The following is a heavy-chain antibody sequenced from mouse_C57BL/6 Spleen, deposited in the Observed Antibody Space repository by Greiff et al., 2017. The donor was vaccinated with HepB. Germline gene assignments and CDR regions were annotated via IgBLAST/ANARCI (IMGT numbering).Heavy chain of an antibody. D-gene: IGHD2-1*01. Sequence: VQLQQSGPELVKPGASVKISCKASGYSFTGYYMNWVKQSPEKSLEWIGEINPSTGGTTYNQKFKAKATLTVDKSSSTAYMQLKSLTSEDSAVYYCARSPLYGNSAWFAYWGQGTLVTVSA. J-gene: IGHJ3*01. CDR1: GYSFTGYY. CDR2: INPSTGGT. V-gene: IGHV1-42*01. CDR3: ARSPLYGNSAWFAY.